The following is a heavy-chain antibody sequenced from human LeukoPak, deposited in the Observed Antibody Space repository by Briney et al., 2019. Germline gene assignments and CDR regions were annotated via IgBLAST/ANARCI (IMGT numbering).Heavy chain of an antibody. J-gene: IGHJ5*02. CDR2: ISGSGGST. CDR1: GFTFSSYW. V-gene: IGHV3-23*01. D-gene: IGHD3-22*01. Sequence: GGSLRLSCAASGFTFSSYWMHWVRQAPGKGLEWVSAISGSGGSTYYADSVKGRFTISRDNSKNTLYLQMNSLRAEDTAVYYCAKDPPRITMIVVAPWGQGTLVTVSS. CDR3: AKDPPRITMIVVAP.